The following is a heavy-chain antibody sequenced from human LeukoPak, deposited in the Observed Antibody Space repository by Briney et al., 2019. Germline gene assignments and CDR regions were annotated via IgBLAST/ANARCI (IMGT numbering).Heavy chain of an antibody. CDR3: AKDISGSGGDYYGMDV. V-gene: IGHV3-9*01. J-gene: IGHJ6*02. CDR2: ISWNSGSI. Sequence: GGSLRLSCAGSAFTFSNYWMHWVRQAPGKGLEWVSGISWNSGSIGYADSVKGRFTISRDNAKNSLYLQMNSLRAEDTALYYCAKDISGSGGDYYGMDVWGQGTTVTVSS. D-gene: IGHD6-19*01. CDR1: AFTFSNYW.